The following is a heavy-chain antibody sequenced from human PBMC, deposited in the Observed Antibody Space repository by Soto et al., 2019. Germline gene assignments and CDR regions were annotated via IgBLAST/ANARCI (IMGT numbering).Heavy chain of an antibody. J-gene: IGHJ6*02. CDR1: GGSISSSSYY. Sequence: SETLSLTCTVSGGSISSSSYYWGGIRHPPGKGLEWIGSIYYSGSTYYNPSLKSRVTISVDTSKNQFSLKLSSVTAADTAVYYCARLAYVPPYYYYYYGMDVWGQGTTVT. CDR3: ARLAYVPPYYYYYYGMDV. V-gene: IGHV4-39*01. CDR2: IYYSGST. D-gene: IGHD2-21*01.